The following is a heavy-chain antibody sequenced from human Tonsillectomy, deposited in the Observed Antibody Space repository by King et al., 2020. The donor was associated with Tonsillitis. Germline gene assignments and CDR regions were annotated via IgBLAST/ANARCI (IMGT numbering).Heavy chain of an antibody. CDR3: ARETPPYCSGGSCYYGY. Sequence: EQLVQSGGGVVQPGRSLRLSCAASGFTFSSYGMHWVRQAPGKGLEWVAVIWYDGSNKYYADSVKGRFTISRDNSKNTLYLQMNSLRAEDTAVYYCARETPPYCSGGSCYYGYWGQGTLVTVSS. D-gene: IGHD2-15*01. J-gene: IGHJ4*02. CDR1: GFTFSSYG. CDR2: IWYDGSNK. V-gene: IGHV3-33*08.